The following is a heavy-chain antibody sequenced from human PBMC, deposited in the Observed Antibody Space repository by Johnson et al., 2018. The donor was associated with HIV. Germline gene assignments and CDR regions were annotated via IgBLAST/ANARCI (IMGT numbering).Heavy chain of an antibody. Sequence: QEKLVESGGGVVQPGRSLRLSCAASGFTFSSYGMHWVRQAPGKGLEWVAFIRYDGSNKYYADSVKGRFTISRDNSKNTLYLQMNSLRAEDTAVYYCAKPQPPIVVVTATVEGEAFDIWGQGTMVTVSS. V-gene: IGHV3-30*02. J-gene: IGHJ3*02. CDR2: IRYDGSNK. D-gene: IGHD2-21*02. CDR3: AKPQPPIVVVTATVEGEAFDI. CDR1: GFTFSSYG.